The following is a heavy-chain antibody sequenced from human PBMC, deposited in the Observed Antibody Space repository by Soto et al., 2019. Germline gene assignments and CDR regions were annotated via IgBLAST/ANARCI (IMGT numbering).Heavy chain of an antibody. V-gene: IGHV1-69*13. CDR3: ASALYCISTSCYGDYSSYGMDV. J-gene: IGHJ6*02. CDR2: IIPIFGTA. D-gene: IGHD2-2*01. Sequence: ASVKVSCKASGGIFSSYAISWVRQAPGQGLEWMGGIIPIFGTANYAQKFQGIVTITADESTSTAYMELSSLRSEDTAVYYCASALYCISTSCYGDYSSYGMDVLGQGTTVTVSS. CDR1: GGIFSSYA.